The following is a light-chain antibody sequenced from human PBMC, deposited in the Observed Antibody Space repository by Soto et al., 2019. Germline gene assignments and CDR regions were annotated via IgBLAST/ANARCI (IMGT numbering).Light chain of an antibody. CDR3: QSYDSSLIVSKV. V-gene: IGLV1-40*01. J-gene: IGLJ1*01. CDR2: ANS. CDR1: SSNIGAGYD. Sequence: SVLTQPPSVSGAPGQGVTISCSGSSSNIGAGYDVQWYRQFPGTAPKLIIYANSDRPSGVPDRFSGSKSGTSASLAITGLQAEDEADYYCQSYDSSLIVSKVFGTGTKVTVL.